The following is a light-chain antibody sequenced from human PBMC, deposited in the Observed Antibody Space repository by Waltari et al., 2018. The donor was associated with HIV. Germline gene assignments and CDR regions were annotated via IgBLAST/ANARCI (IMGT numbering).Light chain of an antibody. CDR1: SSVVGGYNS. V-gene: IGLV2-14*01. CDR3: SSYTSSSTWV. Sequence: QSALTQPASVSGSPGQSFTISCTVTSSVVGGYNSVSCYQQHPGKAPKLMIYEVSNRPSGVSNRFSGSKSGNTASLTISGLQAEDEADYYCSSYTSSSTWVFGGGTKLTVL. CDR2: EVS. J-gene: IGLJ3*02.